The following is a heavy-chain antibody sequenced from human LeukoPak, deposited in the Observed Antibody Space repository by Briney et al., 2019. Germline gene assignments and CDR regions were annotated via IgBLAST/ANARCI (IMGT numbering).Heavy chain of an antibody. D-gene: IGHD3-10*01. J-gene: IGHJ5*02. CDR3: ARVDFSGSGNWFDP. V-gene: IGHV1-18*04. CDR2: ISAYNGNT. CDR1: GYTFTSYG. Sequence: GSSVTVSCKSSGYTFTSYGISWVRQAPGQGLEWMGWISAYNGNTNYAQKLQGRVTMTTDTSTSTAYMELRSLRSDDTAVYYCARVDFSGSGNWFDPWGQGTLVTVSS.